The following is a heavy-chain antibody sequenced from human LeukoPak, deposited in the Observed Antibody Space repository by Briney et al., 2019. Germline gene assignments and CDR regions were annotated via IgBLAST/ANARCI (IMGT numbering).Heavy chain of an antibody. CDR2: VSGSGTTT. D-gene: IGHD2-21*01. Sequence: GGSLRLSCAASGFTFSSYAMTWVRQAPGKGLEWVSSVSGSGTTTYYADSVKGRFTISRDNSKNMLFLQMNSLTAEDTAIYYCVRVDIVGSRKPGTDVWGQGTTVTVSS. CDR1: GFTFSSYA. V-gene: IGHV3-23*01. J-gene: IGHJ6*02. CDR3: VRVDIVGSRKPGTDV.